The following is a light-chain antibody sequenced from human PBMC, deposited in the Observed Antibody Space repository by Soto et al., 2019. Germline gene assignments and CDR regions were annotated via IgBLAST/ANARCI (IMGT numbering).Light chain of an antibody. V-gene: IGLV1-47*01. CDR1: SSNIGSNY. J-gene: IGLJ2*01. CDR3: AAWDDSLSGVV. Sequence: QSVLTQPPSASGTPGQRVTISCSGSSSNIGSNYVFWYQHLPGTAPKLLIYRNNQRPSGVPDRFSGSKSGTSACLAISGLRSEDETDYYCAAWDDSLSGVVFGGGTKLTVL. CDR2: RNN.